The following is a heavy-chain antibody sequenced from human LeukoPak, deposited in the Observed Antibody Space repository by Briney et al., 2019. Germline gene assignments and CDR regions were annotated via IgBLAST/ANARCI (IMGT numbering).Heavy chain of an antibody. CDR3: ARNVSSGFFND. V-gene: IGHV4-4*07. CDR1: GVSISRYY. D-gene: IGHD3-22*01. CDR2: IYPIGST. J-gene: IGHJ1*01. Sequence: SETLSLTCTVSGVSISRYYWSWIRQPAGKGPEWIGRIYPIGSTNYNPSFESRVTMSADTSNNQFSLKLTSVTAADTAVYFCARNVSSGFFNDWGQGTLVIVSS.